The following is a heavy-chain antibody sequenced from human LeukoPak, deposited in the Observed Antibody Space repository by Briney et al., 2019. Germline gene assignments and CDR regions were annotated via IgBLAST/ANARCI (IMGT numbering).Heavy chain of an antibody. CDR2: INPNSGVT. J-gene: IGHJ4*02. D-gene: IGHD5-18*01. V-gene: IGHV1-2*02. Sequence: ASVKVSCKASRYTFTGYYMHWVRQAPGQGLEWMGWINPNSGVTDYAQNFQGRVTMTRDTSISTAYVELSRLRSDDTAVCYCARGTGEGYTYGRYYFDYWGQGTLVTVSS. CDR3: ARGTGEGYTYGRYYFDY. CDR1: RYTFTGYY.